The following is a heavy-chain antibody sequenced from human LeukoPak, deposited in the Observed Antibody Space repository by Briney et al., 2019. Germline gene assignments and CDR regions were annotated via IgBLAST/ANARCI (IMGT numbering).Heavy chain of an antibody. D-gene: IGHD2-15*01. CDR3: ARDSAYCSGGSCYYYYYGMDV. CDR2: ISYDGRNK. V-gene: IGHV3-30*04. Sequence: HTGGSLRLSCAASGFTFSSYAMHWVRQAPGKGLEWVAVISYDGRNKYYADSVKGRFTISRDNSKNTLYLQMNSLRAEDTAVYYCARDSAYCSGGSCYYYYYGMDVWGQGTTVTVSS. J-gene: IGHJ6*02. CDR1: GFTFSSYA.